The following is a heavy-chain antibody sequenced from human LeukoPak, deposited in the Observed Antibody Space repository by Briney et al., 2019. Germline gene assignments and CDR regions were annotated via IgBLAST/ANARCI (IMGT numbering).Heavy chain of an antibody. V-gene: IGHV3-48*02. D-gene: IGHD3-10*01. CDR2: ISNSGSTI. Sequence: GGSLRLSCAASGFTFSSYSMDWVRQAPGKGLEWVSYISNSGSTIYYADSVKGRFTISRDNAKNSLYLQMSSLRDDDTAVYYCAGQNNYGPVDYWGQGTLVTVSS. CDR1: GFTFSSYS. J-gene: IGHJ4*02. CDR3: AGQNNYGPVDY.